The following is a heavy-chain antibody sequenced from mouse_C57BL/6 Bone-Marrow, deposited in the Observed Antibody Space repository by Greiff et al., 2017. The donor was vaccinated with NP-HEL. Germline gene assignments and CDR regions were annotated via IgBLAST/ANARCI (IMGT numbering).Heavy chain of an antibody. CDR1: GFTFSDYG. V-gene: IGHV5-15*01. CDR3: ARHGNSNYAYYFDY. D-gene: IGHD2-5*01. CDR2: ISNLAYSI. Sequence: EVKLVESGGGLVQPGGSLKLSCAASGFTFSDYGMAWVRQAPRKGPEWVAFISNLAYSIYYADTVTGRFTISRENAKNTLYLEMSSLRSEDTAMYYCARHGNSNYAYYFDYWGQGTTLTVSS. J-gene: IGHJ2*01.